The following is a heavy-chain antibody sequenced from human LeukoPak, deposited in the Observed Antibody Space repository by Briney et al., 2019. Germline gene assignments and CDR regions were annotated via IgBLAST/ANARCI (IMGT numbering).Heavy chain of an antibody. J-gene: IGHJ4*02. CDR3: AREGGFYRPLDY. CDR1: GGSVTSTNW. V-gene: IGHV4-4*02. Sequence: SETLSLTCDVSGGSVTSTNWWTWVRQPPGKGLEWIGEVHLDGRTNYNPALKSRPLMSVDLPENHISLKLTSVTAADTAVYYCAREGGFYRPLDYSGQGTLVTVSS. D-gene: IGHD3-3*01. CDR2: VHLDGRT.